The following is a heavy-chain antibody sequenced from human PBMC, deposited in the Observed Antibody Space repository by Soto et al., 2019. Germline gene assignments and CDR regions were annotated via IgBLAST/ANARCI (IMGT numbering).Heavy chain of an antibody. J-gene: IGHJ4*02. CDR3: TKDYGAVADF. CDR2: ITGSGDSA. V-gene: IGHV3-23*01. CDR1: GFTFRTYA. D-gene: IGHD6-19*01. Sequence: EVQLLESGGGLVQPGESLRLSCAVSGFTFRTYAMSWVRQAPGKGLEWVAAITGSGDSAYYAASVKGRFTISRDNSKNTLFVEMNSLRADDTAIYYCTKDYGAVADFWGQGTLITVSS.